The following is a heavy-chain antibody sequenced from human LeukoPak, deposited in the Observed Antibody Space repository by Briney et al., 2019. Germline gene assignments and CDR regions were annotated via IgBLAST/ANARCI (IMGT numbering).Heavy chain of an antibody. J-gene: IGHJ5*02. V-gene: IGHV4-59*01. CDR1: GGSISSYY. CDR2: IYYSGST. D-gene: IGHD2-15*01. Sequence: AETLSLTCTVSGGSISSYYWSWIRQPPGKGLEWIGYIYYSGSTNYNPSLKGRVTISVDTSKNQFSLKLSSVTAADTAVYYCGGSLPYCSGGSCYGMFDPWGQGTLVTVSS. CDR3: GGSLPYCSGGSCYGMFDP.